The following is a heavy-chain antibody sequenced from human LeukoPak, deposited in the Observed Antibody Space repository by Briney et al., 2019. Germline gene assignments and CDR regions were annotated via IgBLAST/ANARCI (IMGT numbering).Heavy chain of an antibody. CDR2: MNPSSGYT. CDR3: ARISDHNWYFDL. V-gene: IGHV1-8*01. CDR1: GYPFTTYD. Sequence: ASVKVSCKASGYPFTTYDINWVRKAAGQGLEWMGWMNPSSGYTGYSQKFHGRVTMTRNTSITTAYMELRSLRSEDTAVYYCARISDHNWYFDLWGRGTLVTVSS. D-gene: IGHD1-14*01. J-gene: IGHJ2*01.